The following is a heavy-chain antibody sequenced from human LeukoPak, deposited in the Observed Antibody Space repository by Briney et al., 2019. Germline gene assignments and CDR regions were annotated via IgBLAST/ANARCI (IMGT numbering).Heavy chain of an antibody. V-gene: IGHV3-7*01. CDR1: GFTFSSYW. CDR2: IKQDGSEK. Sequence: PGGSLRLSCAASGFTFSSYWMSWVRQAPGKGLEWVANIKQDGSEKYYVDSVKGRFTISRDNAKNSLYLQMNSLRAEDTAVYYCARVSYYGSGRPGYWGQGTLVTVSS. J-gene: IGHJ4*02. CDR3: ARVSYYGSGRPGY. D-gene: IGHD3-10*01.